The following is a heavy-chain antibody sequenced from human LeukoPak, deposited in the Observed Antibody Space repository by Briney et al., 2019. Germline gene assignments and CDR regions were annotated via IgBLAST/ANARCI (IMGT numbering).Heavy chain of an antibody. CDR2: ISYDGSNK. CDR1: GFTFSSYA. Sequence: GGSLRLSCAASGFTFSSYAMHWVRQAPGKGLEWVAVISYDGSNKYYADSVKGRFTISRDNSKNTLYLQMNSLRAEDTAVYYCARDDDILGYCTNGVCPFDYWGQGTLVTVSS. D-gene: IGHD2-8*01. J-gene: IGHJ4*02. CDR3: ARDDDILGYCTNGVCPFDY. V-gene: IGHV3-30-3*01.